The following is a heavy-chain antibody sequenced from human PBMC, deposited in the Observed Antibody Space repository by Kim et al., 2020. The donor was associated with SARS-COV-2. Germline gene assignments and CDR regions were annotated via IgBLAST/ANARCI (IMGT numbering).Heavy chain of an antibody. CDR2: IYYSGST. CDR3: ARHYGSGSLPNWFDP. J-gene: IGHJ5*02. CDR1: GGSISSSSYY. Sequence: SETLSLTCTVSGGSISSSSYYWVWIRQPPGQGLEWIVSIYYSGSTYYNPSLKSRVTISVDTSKNQFSLKLSSVTAADAALYYCARHYGSGSLPNWFDPWG. V-gene: IGHV4-39*01. D-gene: IGHD3-10*01.